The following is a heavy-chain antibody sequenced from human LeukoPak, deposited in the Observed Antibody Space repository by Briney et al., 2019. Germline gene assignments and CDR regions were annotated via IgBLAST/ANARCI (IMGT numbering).Heavy chain of an antibody. Sequence: GGSLRLSCAASGFTFSSYAMSWVRQAPGKGLEWDSAISGSGGSTYYADSVKGRFTISRDNSKNTLYLQMNSLRAEGTAVYYCAKDIVVVPGATTLSFYYWGQGTLVTVSS. CDR1: GFTFSSYA. CDR2: ISGSGGST. CDR3: AKDIVVVPGATTLSFYY. D-gene: IGHD2-2*01. V-gene: IGHV3-23*01. J-gene: IGHJ4*02.